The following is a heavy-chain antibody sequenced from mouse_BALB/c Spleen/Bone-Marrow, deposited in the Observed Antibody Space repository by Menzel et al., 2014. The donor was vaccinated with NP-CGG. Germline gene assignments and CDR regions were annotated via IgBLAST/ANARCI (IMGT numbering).Heavy chain of an antibody. V-gene: IGHV1-5*01. J-gene: IGHJ4*01. D-gene: IGHD1-1*01. CDR2: IYPGNSDT. CDR3: TRSYERYYAMDY. Sequence: EVQLQQSGTVLARPGASVKMSCKASGYTFTSYWMHWVKQRPGQGLEWIGAIYPGNSDTSYNQKFKGKAKLTAVTSTSTAYMELSSLTNEDSAVYYCTRSYERYYAMDYWGQGTSVTVSS. CDR1: GYTFTSYW.